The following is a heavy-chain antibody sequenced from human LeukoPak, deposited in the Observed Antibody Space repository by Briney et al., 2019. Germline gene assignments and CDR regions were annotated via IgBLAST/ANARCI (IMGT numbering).Heavy chain of an antibody. Sequence: SETLSLTCTVSGGSISRHYWSWIRQPPGKGLEWIGYIYYSGSTNYNPSLKSRVTISVDTSKNQFSLKLSSVTAADTAVYYCARVKSRGSSWSYYFDYWGQGTLVTVSS. J-gene: IGHJ4*02. CDR3: ARVKSRGSSWSYYFDY. CDR1: GGSISRHY. CDR2: IYYSGST. D-gene: IGHD6-13*01. V-gene: IGHV4-59*11.